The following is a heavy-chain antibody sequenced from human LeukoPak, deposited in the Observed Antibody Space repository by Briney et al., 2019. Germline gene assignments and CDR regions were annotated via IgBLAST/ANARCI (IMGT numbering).Heavy chain of an antibody. V-gene: IGHV4-59*12. J-gene: IGHJ4*02. D-gene: IGHD3-10*01. CDR2: IYYSGST. CDR1: GFAFSSYA. Sequence: GSLRLSCAASGFAFSSYAMTWVRQPPGKGLEWIAYIYYSGSTNYNPSLKSRVTISVDTSKNQFSPKLSSVTAADTAVYYCARERITMVRGVIIRPFDYWGQGTLVTVSS. CDR3: ARERITMVRGVIIRPFDY.